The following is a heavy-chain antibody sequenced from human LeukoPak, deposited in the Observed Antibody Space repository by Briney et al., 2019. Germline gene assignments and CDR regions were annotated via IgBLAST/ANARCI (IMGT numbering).Heavy chain of an antibody. V-gene: IGHV3-74*01. J-gene: IGHJ4*02. CDR2: MNSDGSST. D-gene: IGHD1-26*01. CDR3: AKEARVVGAKDY. CDR1: GFTFSSYW. Sequence: GGSLRLSCAASGFTFSSYWMHWVRQPPGKGLVWVSRMNSDGSSTNYADSVKGRFTISRDNAKNTLYLQMNSLRAEDTAVYYCAKEARVVGAKDYWGQGTLVTVSS.